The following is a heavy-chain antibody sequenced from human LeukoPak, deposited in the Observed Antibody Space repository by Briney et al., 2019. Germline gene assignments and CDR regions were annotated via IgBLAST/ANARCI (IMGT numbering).Heavy chain of an antibody. J-gene: IGHJ4*02. CDR1: GFTFSSYT. CDR2: ITSSSSYI. D-gene: IGHD6-19*01. V-gene: IGHV3-21*01. CDR3: ARTDPYSSGLKGYFDY. Sequence: GGSLRLSCEASGFTFSSYTMNWVRQAPGKGLEWVSSITSSSSYIYYADSVKGRFTISRDNSKNTLYLQMNSLRAEDTAVYYCARTDPYSSGLKGYFDYWGQGTLVTVSS.